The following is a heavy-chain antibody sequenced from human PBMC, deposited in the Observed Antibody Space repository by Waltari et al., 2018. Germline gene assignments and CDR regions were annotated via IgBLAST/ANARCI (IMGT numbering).Heavy chain of an antibody. CDR3: AKELSTAWFDF. CDR1: GFTFSSYG. J-gene: IGHJ4*02. CDR2: IRSDGNNK. V-gene: IGHV3-30*02. Sequence: QVHLVESGGGVVKPGWSLRLSCAASGFTFSSYGMNWVRQAPGKGLEWVAFIRSDGNNKYYVDSVKGRFTISRDNSKNTLYLQMNSLRAEDTAVYYCAKELSTAWFDFWGQGTLVTVSS. D-gene: IGHD2-21*02.